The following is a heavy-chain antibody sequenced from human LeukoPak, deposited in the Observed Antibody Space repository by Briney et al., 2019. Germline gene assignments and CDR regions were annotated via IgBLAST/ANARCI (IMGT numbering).Heavy chain of an antibody. CDR2: ISAYNGNT. Sequence: ASVKVSCKASGYTFTSYGISWVRQAPGQGLEWMGWISAYNGNTNYAQKLQGRVTMTTDTSTSTAYMELSSLRSEDTAVYYCARDRGGVVIRNYYYYMDVWGKGTTVTVSS. D-gene: IGHD3-3*01. CDR3: ARDRGGVVIRNYYYYMDV. J-gene: IGHJ6*03. V-gene: IGHV1-18*01. CDR1: GYTFTSYG.